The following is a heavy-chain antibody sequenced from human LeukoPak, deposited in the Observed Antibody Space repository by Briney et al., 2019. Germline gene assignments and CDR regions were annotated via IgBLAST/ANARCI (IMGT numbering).Heavy chain of an antibody. Sequence: ASVKVSCKVSGYTLTELSMHWVRQAPGKGLEWMGGFDPEDGETIYAQKFQGRVTMTEDTSTDTAYMELSSLRSEDTAVYYCATTFGYSSGWYVGAFDYWGQGTLVTVSS. D-gene: IGHD6-19*01. CDR3: ATTFGYSSGWYVGAFDY. J-gene: IGHJ4*02. V-gene: IGHV1-24*01. CDR2: FDPEDGET. CDR1: GYTLTELS.